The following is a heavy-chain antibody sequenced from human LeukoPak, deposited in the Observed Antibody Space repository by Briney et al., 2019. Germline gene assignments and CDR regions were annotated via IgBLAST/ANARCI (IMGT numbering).Heavy chain of an antibody. CDR3: ARDLPYYYDSSGYGAFDI. D-gene: IGHD3-22*01. J-gene: IGHJ3*02. CDR2: IYHSGST. Sequence: SETLSLTCAVSGYSISSGYYWGWIRQPPGKGLEWIGSIYHSGSTYYNPSLKSRVTISVDTSKNQFSLKLSSVTAADTAVYYCARDLPYYYDSSGYGAFDIWGQGTMVTVSS. CDR1: GYSISSGYY. V-gene: IGHV4-38-2*02.